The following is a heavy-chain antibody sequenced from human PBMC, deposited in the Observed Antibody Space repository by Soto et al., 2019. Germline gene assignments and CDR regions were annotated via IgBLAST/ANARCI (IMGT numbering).Heavy chain of an antibody. CDR1: GYTFTSYA. CDR2: INAGNGNT. Sequence: ASVKVSFKASGYTFTSYAMHWVRQAPGQRLEWMGWINAGNGNTKYSQKFQGRVTITRDTSASTAYMELSSLRSEDTAVYYCARKLRYFDWLLPNDAFDIWGQGTMVTVSS. CDR3: ARKLRYFDWLLPNDAFDI. D-gene: IGHD3-9*01. J-gene: IGHJ3*02. V-gene: IGHV1-3*01.